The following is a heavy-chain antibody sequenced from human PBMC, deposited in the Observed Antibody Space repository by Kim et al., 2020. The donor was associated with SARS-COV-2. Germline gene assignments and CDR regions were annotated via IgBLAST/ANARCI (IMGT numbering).Heavy chain of an antibody. Sequence: GGSLRLSCAASGFTVSSNYMSWVRQAPGKGLEWVSVIYSGGSTYYADSVKGRFTISRHNSKNTLYLQMNSLRAEDTAVYYCARLGDYALYYYYGMDVWGQGTTVTVSS. V-gene: IGHV3-53*04. CDR3: ARLGDYALYYYYGMDV. J-gene: IGHJ6*02. CDR2: IYSGGST. D-gene: IGHD4-17*01. CDR1: GFTVSSNY.